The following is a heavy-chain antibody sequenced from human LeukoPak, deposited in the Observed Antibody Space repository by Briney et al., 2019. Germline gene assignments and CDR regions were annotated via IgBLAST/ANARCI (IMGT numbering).Heavy chain of an antibody. J-gene: IGHJ5*02. Sequence: PGRSLRLSCAASGFTFSSYGMHWVRQAPGKGLEWVAVIWYDRNNKYYADSVKGRFTISRDVSKNTLYLQMNSLRAEDTAVYYCVKTSSSGWTIFGSWGQGSLVTVSS. CDR3: VKTSSSGWTIFGS. D-gene: IGHD6-19*01. CDR1: GFTFSSYG. V-gene: IGHV3-33*06. CDR2: IWYDRNNK.